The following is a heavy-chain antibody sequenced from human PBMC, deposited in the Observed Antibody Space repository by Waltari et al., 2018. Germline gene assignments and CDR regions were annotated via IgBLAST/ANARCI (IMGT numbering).Heavy chain of an antibody. CDR3: TRGIHSSFDI. V-gene: IGHV6-1*01. Sequence: QVQLQQSGPGLVKPSQTLSPTCAISGDSISSNSVAWNWIRQAPSRGLEWLGRTDYRSKWFNDYAVSVKSRITINPDTSKNQFSLQLSSLTPEDTAVYYCTRGIHSSFDIWGQGTMVTVSS. CDR2: TDYRSKWFN. CDR1: GDSISSNSVA. J-gene: IGHJ3*02. D-gene: IGHD2-21*01.